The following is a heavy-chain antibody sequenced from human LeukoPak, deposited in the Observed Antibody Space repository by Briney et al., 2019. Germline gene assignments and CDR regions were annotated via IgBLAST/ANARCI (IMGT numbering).Heavy chain of an antibody. CDR2: ISSSGSTI. D-gene: IGHD1-7*01. V-gene: IGHV3-48*03. J-gene: IGHJ6*03. CDR1: GFTFSSYE. Sequence: GGSLGLSCAASGFTFSSYEMNWVRQAPGKGLEWVSYISSSGSTIYYADSVKGRFTISRDNAKNSLYLQMNSLRVEDTAVYYCVRDITGTTYYYYYMDVWGKGTTVTVSS. CDR3: VRDITGTTYYYYYMDV.